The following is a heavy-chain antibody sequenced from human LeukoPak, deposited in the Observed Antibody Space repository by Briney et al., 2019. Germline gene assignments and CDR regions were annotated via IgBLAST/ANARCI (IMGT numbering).Heavy chain of an antibody. Sequence: GGSLRLSCAASGLTFSNYAMSWVRQAPGKGLEWVPSISSSSSYIYYADSVKGRFTISRDNAKNSLYLQMNSLRAEDTAVYYCARDGDYVWGSYPDYWGQGTLVTVSS. D-gene: IGHD3-16*02. CDR1: GLTFSNYA. CDR2: ISSSSSYI. J-gene: IGHJ4*02. CDR3: ARDGDYVWGSYPDY. V-gene: IGHV3-21*01.